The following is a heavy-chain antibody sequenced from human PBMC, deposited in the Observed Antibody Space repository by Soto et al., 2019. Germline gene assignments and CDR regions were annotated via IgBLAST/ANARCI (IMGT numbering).Heavy chain of an antibody. CDR3: AKDPNYYGSGIYYFDY. D-gene: IGHD3-10*01. Sequence: PGGSLSLSCAASGFTFSSYAMSWVRQAPGKGLEWVSAISGSGGSTYYADSVKGRFTISRDNSKNTLYLQMNSLRAEDTAVYYCAKDPNYYGSGIYYFDYWGQGTLVTVSS. CDR2: ISGSGGST. V-gene: IGHV3-23*01. CDR1: GFTFSSYA. J-gene: IGHJ4*02.